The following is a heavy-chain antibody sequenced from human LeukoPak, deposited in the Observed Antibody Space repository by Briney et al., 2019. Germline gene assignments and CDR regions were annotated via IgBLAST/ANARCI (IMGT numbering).Heavy chain of an antibody. CDR1: GFTFSSYA. CDR2: ISGSGGST. V-gene: IGHV3-23*01. CDR3: ATGRPAVLRFLAWFSETTPPWGQH. D-gene: IGHD3-3*01. Sequence: PGGSLRLSCAASGFTFSSYARSWVRQAPGKGLEWVAAISGSGGSTYYADSVKGRFTISRDNSKNPLYLQMNSLRAEDTAVYYCATGRPAVLRFLAWFSETTPPWGQHWGQGTLVTVSS. J-gene: IGHJ1*01.